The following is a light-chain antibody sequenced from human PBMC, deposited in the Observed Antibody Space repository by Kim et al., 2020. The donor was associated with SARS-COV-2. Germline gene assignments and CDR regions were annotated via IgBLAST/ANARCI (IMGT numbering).Light chain of an antibody. CDR3: QQYNSYPWT. Sequence: EAVGDRVTITGRASQSISSWLAWYQQKPGKAPKLLIYKASSLESGVPSRFSGSGSGTEFTLTISSLQPDDFATYYCQQYNSYPWTFGQGTKVDIK. V-gene: IGKV1-5*03. CDR1: QSISSW. CDR2: KAS. J-gene: IGKJ1*01.